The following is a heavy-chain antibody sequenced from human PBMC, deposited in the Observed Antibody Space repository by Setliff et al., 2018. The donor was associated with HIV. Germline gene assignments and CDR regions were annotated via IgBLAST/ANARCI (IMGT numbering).Heavy chain of an antibody. J-gene: IGHJ2*01. CDR1: GGSISSSSYY. D-gene: IGHD5-12*01. V-gene: IGHV4-39*01. CDR3: ARHNRGPLWWYFDL. Sequence: SETLSLTCTASGGSISSSSYYWGWIRQPPGKGLEWIGSIYYSGDTYYNPSLKSRVTISVDTSKKQFSLRLSSVTATDTALYYCARHNRGPLWWYFDLWGRGTPVTVSS. CDR2: IYYSGDT.